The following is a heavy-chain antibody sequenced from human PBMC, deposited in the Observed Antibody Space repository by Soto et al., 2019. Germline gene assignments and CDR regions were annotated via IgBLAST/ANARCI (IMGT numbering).Heavy chain of an antibody. CDR3: AKDRYGSTSYYVFDY. V-gene: IGHV3-30*18. D-gene: IGHD2-2*01. Sequence: GGSLRLSCAASGFTFSNYGMHWVRQAPGKGLEWVAVISYDESNKYYADSVKGRFTISRDSSKNTLYLQMNSLRAEDTAVYYCAKDRYGSTSYYVFDYWGQGTLVTVSS. J-gene: IGHJ4*02. CDR1: GFTFSNYG. CDR2: ISYDESNK.